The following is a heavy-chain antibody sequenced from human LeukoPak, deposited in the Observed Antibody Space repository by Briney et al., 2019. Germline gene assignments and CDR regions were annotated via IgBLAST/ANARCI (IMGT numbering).Heavy chain of an antibody. D-gene: IGHD1-26*01. Sequence: ASVKVSCKASGYTFTGYYMHWVRQAPGQGLEWMGWINPNSGGTNYAQKLQGRVTMTRDTSISTAYMELSRLRSDDTAVYYCARDADSGSYFNWFDPWGQGTLVTVSS. CDR2: INPNSGGT. J-gene: IGHJ5*02. V-gene: IGHV1-2*02. CDR1: GYTFTGYY. CDR3: ARDADSGSYFNWFDP.